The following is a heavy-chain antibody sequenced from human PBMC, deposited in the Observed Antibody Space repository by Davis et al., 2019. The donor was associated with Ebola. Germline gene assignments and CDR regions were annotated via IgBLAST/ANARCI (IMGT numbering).Heavy chain of an antibody. J-gene: IGHJ4*02. Sequence: AASVKVSCKASGHAFTTYALNWVRKAPGQGLEWMGWISTNTGNPTYAQGFTGRFVFSLDTSVSTAYVQISDLKAEDTAVYYCSRNLMRIVGPGPFEYWGQGSLVTISS. V-gene: IGHV7-4-1*02. D-gene: IGHD1-26*01. CDR3: SRNLMRIVGPGPFEY. CDR1: GHAFTTYA. CDR2: ISTNTGNP.